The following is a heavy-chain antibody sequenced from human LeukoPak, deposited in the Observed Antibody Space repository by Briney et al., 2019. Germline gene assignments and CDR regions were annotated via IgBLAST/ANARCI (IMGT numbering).Heavy chain of an antibody. J-gene: IGHJ6*03. V-gene: IGHV3-21*01. CDR1: GFTFSSYS. D-gene: IGHD6-19*01. CDR3: ASLAVAGTGGPLGLYYYYYYYMDV. CDR2: ISSSSSYI. Sequence: GGSLRLSCAASGFTFSSYSMNWVRQAPGKGLEWVSSISSSSSYIYYADSVKGRFTISRDNAKNSLYLQMNSLRAEDTAVYYCASLAVAGTGGPLGLYYYYYYYMDVWGKGTTVTVSS.